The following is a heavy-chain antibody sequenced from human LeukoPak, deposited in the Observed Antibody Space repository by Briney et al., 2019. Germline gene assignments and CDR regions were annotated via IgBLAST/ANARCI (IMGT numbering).Heavy chain of an antibody. D-gene: IGHD3-16*01. CDR3: AIGGSYGMDV. CDR1: GGSISSGCYY. Sequence: SETLSLTCTVSGGSISSGCYYWSWIRQHPGKGLEWIGYIYYSGSTYYNPSLKSRVTISVDTSKNQFSLKLSSVTAADTAVYYCAIGGSYGMDVWGQGTTVTVSS. V-gene: IGHV4-31*03. CDR2: IYYSGST. J-gene: IGHJ6*02.